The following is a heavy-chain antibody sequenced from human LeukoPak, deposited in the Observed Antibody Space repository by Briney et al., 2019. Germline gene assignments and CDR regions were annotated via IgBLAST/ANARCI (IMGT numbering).Heavy chain of an antibody. CDR2: IYYSGST. CDR3: ARLRDDGSDY. V-gene: IGHV4-59*01. CDR1: GGSISSYY. Sequence: SETLSLTCTVSGGSISSYYWSWIRQPPGKGLEWIGYIYYSGSTNYNPSLKSRVTISVDTSKNQFSLKLSPVTAADTAVYYCARLRDDGSDYWGQGTLVTVSS. D-gene: IGHD3-3*01. J-gene: IGHJ4*02.